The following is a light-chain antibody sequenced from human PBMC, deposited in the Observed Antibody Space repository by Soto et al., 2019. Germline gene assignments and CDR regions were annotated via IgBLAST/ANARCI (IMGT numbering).Light chain of an antibody. CDR3: QSYDNSLSVYV. CDR1: SSNIGAHYD. CDR2: GNS. Sequence: QSVLTQPPSVSGAPGQRVTISCTGSSSNIGAHYDVHWYQQLPGTAPKLLIYGNSNRPSGVPDRFSGSKSGTSASLAIPGLQAEDEADYYCQSYDNSLSVYVFGTGTELTVL. J-gene: IGLJ1*01. V-gene: IGLV1-40*01.